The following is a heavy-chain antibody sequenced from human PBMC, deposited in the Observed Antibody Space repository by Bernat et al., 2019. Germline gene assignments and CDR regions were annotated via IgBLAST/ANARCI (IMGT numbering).Heavy chain of an antibody. J-gene: IGHJ4*02. V-gene: IGHV3-30*19. CDR3: ARDGTAWCPDF. CDR2: ASNDGTNK. CDR1: GFTFRSFG. Sequence: QVQLVASGGGVVRPGTSLRLSCVGSGFTFRSFGIHWVRQAPGKGLEWVTLASNDGTNKPYADSVRGRFPTSRDNSKNTVYLHMNSLRVDDTAIYYCARDGTAWCPDFWGLGTLVTVAP. D-gene: IGHD2-21*02.